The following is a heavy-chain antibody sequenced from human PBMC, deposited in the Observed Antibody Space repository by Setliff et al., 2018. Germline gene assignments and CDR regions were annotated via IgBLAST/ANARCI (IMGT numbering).Heavy chain of an antibody. CDR2: INHSGNT. J-gene: IGHJ6*03. Sequence: GSLRLSCATSGFSFISYNMNWVRQAPGKGLEWIGEINHSGNTNYNPSLKSRVTISVDKSTNQFSLKLNSVTAADTAVYYCVRTDYSDGRYSMDVWGKGTTVTVSS. D-gene: IGHD6-19*01. CDR3: VRTDYSDGRYSMDV. V-gene: IGHV4-4*02. CDR1: GFSFISYN.